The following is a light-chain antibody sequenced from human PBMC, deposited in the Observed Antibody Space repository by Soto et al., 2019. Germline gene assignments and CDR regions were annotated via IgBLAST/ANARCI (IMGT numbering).Light chain of an antibody. J-gene: IGKJ3*01. CDR2: DAS. CDR1: QSVSSH. CDR3: QQYKKWPRP. V-gene: IGKV3-11*01. Sequence: EIVMAQSPATLSVSPGERATLSCRASQSVSSHLAWYQQKPGQAPRLLIYDASNRATGIPARVSGSGSGTGITLTISSREPEDVAVYNCQQYKKWPRPFGHGTKVDIK.